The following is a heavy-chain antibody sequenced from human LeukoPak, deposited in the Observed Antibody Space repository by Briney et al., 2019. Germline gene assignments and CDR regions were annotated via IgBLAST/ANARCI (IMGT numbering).Heavy chain of an antibody. Sequence: ASVKVSYKASGYTFTAYYMHWVRQAPGQGLEWMGWINPNSGGTNFAQKFQGRVTMTRDTSITTAHMELSRLTSDDTAVYYCAREIPCSSSSCLDYWGQGTLVTVSS. J-gene: IGHJ4*02. V-gene: IGHV1-2*02. CDR2: INPNSGGT. CDR3: AREIPCSSSSCLDY. CDR1: GYTFTAYY. D-gene: IGHD2-2*01.